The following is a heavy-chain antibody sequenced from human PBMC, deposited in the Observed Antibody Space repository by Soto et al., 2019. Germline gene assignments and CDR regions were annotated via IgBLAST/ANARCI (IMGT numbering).Heavy chain of an antibody. D-gene: IGHD1-20*01. V-gene: IGHV4-31*03. CDR3: ARDQGAITGTTKAGLRN. J-gene: IGHJ4*02. Sequence: QVQLQESGPGLVKPSQTLSLTCTVSGGSISSGGYYWSWIRQHPGKGLEWIGYIYYSGSTYYNPSLKSRVTISVDTSKNQFSLKLSSVTAADTAVYYCARDQGAITGTTKAGLRNWGQGTLVTVS. CDR2: IYYSGST. CDR1: GGSISSGGYY.